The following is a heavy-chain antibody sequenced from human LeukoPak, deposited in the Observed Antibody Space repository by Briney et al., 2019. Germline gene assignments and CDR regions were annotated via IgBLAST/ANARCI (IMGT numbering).Heavy chain of an antibody. CDR1: GFTFSSYG. D-gene: IGHD6-6*01. CDR2: IWYDGSNK. Sequence: GRSLRLSCAASGFTFSSYGMHWVRQAPGKGLEWVAVIWYDGSNKYYADSVKGRFTISRDNSKNTLYLQMNSLRAEDTAVYYCAKEGGGQLAPGINYYFDYWGQGTLVTVSS. J-gene: IGHJ4*02. CDR3: AKEGGGQLAPGINYYFDY. V-gene: IGHV3-33*06.